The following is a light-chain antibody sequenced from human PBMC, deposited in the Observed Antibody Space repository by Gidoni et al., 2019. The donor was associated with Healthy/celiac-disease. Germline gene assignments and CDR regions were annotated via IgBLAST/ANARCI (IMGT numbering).Light chain of an antibody. V-gene: IGLV2-23*02. Sequence: SALTQPASVSGSPGQSITISCTGTSSEGGSYNLVSWYQQHPGKAPKLMIYEVSKRPSGVANRFSGSKSGNTASLTISGLQAEDEADYYCCSYAGSSTLFGGGTKLTVL. CDR2: EVS. J-gene: IGLJ2*01. CDR3: CSYAGSSTL. CDR1: SSEGGSYNL.